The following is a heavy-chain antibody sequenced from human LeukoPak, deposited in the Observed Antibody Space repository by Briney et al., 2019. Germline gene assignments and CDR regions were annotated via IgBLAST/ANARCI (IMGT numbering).Heavy chain of an antibody. Sequence: PSETLSLTCAVYGGSFSGYYWSWIRQPPGKGLEWIGEINHSGSTNYNPSLKSRVTISVDTSKNQFSLKLSSVTAADTAVYYCARGPVVPRPRYFDYWGRGTLVTVSS. V-gene: IGHV4-34*01. CDR2: INHSGST. CDR3: ARGPVVPRPRYFDY. J-gene: IGHJ2*01. D-gene: IGHD3-9*01. CDR1: GGSFSGYY.